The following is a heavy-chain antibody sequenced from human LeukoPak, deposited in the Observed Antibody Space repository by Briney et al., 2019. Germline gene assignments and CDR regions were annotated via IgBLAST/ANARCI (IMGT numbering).Heavy chain of an antibody. CDR2: IYFEGST. CDR1: GVNVSRTY. V-gene: IGHV3-53*05. CDR3: VKSSEEY. Sequence: PGASLTLSHAVSGVNVSRTYMTSVRQAPGKGLEWVSFIYFEGSTYLADSVKGRFTIPRDNPKNTVYLQMNSLRAEVTAVYYCVKSSEEYWGEGALVTVSS. J-gene: IGHJ4*02.